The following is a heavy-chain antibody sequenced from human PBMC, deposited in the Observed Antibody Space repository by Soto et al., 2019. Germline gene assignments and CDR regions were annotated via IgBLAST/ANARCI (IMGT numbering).Heavy chain of an antibody. CDR3: ASLGAVLTGYDSFDV. V-gene: IGHV5-51*01. CDR2: IYPDDSDT. CDR1: GYDFTKNW. D-gene: IGHD3-9*01. Sequence: PGESLKISCKGSGYDFTKNWIGWVRQMSGEGLEWMGIIYPDDSDTRYSPSFEGQVTMSADKSISTVYLQWNSLKASDTAMYYCASLGAVLTGYDSFDVWGQGTMVTVSS. J-gene: IGHJ3*01.